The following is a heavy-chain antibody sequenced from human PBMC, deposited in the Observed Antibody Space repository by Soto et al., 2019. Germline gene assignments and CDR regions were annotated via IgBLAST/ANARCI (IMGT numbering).Heavy chain of an antibody. CDR1: GFTFSNAW. CDR2: IKSKTDGGPT. D-gene: IGHD6-6*01. J-gene: IGHJ6*03. Sequence: GGSLRLSCAASGFTFSNAWMSWVRQAPGKGLEWVGRIKSKTDGGPTDYAAPVKGRFTISRDDSKNTLYLQVNSLKTEDTAVYYCTAGIAAPNRTYYYYYYMDVWGKGTTVTVSS. V-gene: IGHV3-15*01. CDR3: TAGIAAPNRTYYYYYYMDV.